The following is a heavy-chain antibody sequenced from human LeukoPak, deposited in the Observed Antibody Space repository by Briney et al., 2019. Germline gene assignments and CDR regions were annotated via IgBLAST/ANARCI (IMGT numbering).Heavy chain of an antibody. Sequence: GGSLRLSCAASGFTFSGYGMSWVRQAPGKGLEWVSAISGSGGSTYYADSVKGRFTISRDNSKNTLYLQMNSLRAEDTAVYYCAKDASRRGTTVTTFDPWGQGTLVTVSS. D-gene: IGHD4-17*01. V-gene: IGHV3-23*01. J-gene: IGHJ5*02. CDR1: GFTFSGYG. CDR2: ISGSGGST. CDR3: AKDASRRGTTVTTFDP.